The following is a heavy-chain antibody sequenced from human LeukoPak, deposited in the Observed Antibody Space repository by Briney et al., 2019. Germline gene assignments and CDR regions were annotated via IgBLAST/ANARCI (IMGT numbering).Heavy chain of an antibody. V-gene: IGHV4-31*03. CDR1: GGSISSGGYY. J-gene: IGHJ4*02. CDR3: ARATSTNCSSTSCYSSSFDY. CDR2: IYYSGST. Sequence: SQTLSLTCTVSGGSISSGGYYWSWIRQHPGKGLEWIGYIYYSGSTYYNPSLKSRVTISVDTSKNQFSLKLSSVAAADTAVYYCARATSTNCSSTSCYSSSFDYWGQGTLVTVSS. D-gene: IGHD2-2*01.